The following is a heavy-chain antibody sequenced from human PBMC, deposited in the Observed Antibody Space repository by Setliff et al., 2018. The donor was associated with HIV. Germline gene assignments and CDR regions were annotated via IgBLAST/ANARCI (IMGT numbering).Heavy chain of an antibody. CDR1: GYTFTGHY. V-gene: IGHV1-2*02. J-gene: IGHJ6*03. D-gene: IGHD3-3*01. CDR3: AKDHWPPDSNFWIDPLYMDV. Sequence: AASVKVSCKASGYTFTGHYMHWVRQAPGQGLEWMGWINPNNGASNYAQRFQGRVTMTRDTSISTAYMELRRLRSDDTAVYYCAKDHWPPDSNFWIDPLYMDVWGKGTTVTVSS. CDR2: INPNNGAS.